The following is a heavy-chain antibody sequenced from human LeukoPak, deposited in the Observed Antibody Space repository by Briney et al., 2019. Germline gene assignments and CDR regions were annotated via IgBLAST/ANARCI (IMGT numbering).Heavy chain of an antibody. J-gene: IGHJ4*02. CDR1: GFTVSSNY. D-gene: IGHD4-17*01. CDR3: ARDGNDYGDYDSY. Sequence: GGSLRLSCAASGFTVSSNYMSWVRQAPGKGLEWVSVIYSGGSTYYADSVKGRFTISRDNSKNTLYLQMNSLRAEDTAVYYCARDGNDYGDYDSYWGQGTLVTVSS. V-gene: IGHV3-66*01. CDR2: IYSGGST.